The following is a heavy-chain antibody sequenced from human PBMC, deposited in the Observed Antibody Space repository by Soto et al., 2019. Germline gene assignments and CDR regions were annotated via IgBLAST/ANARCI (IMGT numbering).Heavy chain of an antibody. CDR1: GFTFSNAW. V-gene: IGHV3-15*07. CDR2: IKSKTDGGTT. CDR3: TTYPGDYAFYYYYGMDV. Sequence: EVQVVESGGGLVKPGGSLRLSCAASGFTFSNAWMNWVRQAPVKGLEWVGRIKSKTDGGTTDYAAPVKGRFTISRDDSKNRLFLQMNSLKTEDTALYYCTTYPGDYAFYYYYGMDVWGQGTTVTVSS. J-gene: IGHJ6*02. D-gene: IGHD4-17*01.